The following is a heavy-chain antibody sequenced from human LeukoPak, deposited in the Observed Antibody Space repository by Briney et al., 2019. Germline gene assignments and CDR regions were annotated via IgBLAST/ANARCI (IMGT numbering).Heavy chain of an antibody. CDR3: AKSTIEMAPNDAFDI. Sequence: PGGSLRLSCAASGFTFDDYAMHWVRQAPGAGLEGVSGISWNSGSIGYADSVKGRYTISRDNAKNSLYLQMNSLRAEDTALYYCAKSTIEMAPNDAFDIWGQGTMVTVSS. CDR2: ISWNSGSI. J-gene: IGHJ3*02. CDR1: GFTFDDYA. D-gene: IGHD5-24*01. V-gene: IGHV3-9*01.